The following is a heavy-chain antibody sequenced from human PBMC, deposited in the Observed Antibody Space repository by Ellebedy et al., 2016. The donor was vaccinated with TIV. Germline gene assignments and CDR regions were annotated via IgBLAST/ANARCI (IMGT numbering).Heavy chain of an antibody. J-gene: IGHJ5*02. CDR3: ASRESTVTTGASMGFDP. Sequence: MPGGSLRLSCTVSGGSISSSTYYWGWIRQPPGKGLEWIGSFYYSGSTYYNPSLKSRVTISVDTSKTQFSLKLTSVTAADTAVYYCASRESTVTTGASMGFDPWGQGTLVTVSS. D-gene: IGHD4-17*01. V-gene: IGHV4-39*01. CDR1: GGSISSSTYY. CDR2: FYYSGST.